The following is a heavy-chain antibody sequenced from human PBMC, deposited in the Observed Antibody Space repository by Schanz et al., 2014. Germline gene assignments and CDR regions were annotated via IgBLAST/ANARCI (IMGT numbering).Heavy chain of an antibody. V-gene: IGHV3-48*01. D-gene: IGHD3-10*01. J-gene: IGHJ6*02. CDR1: GFDFNSYS. CDR2: IATSSSTR. CDR3: ARDFDDRRGYGSGYCLGDCMDV. Sequence: EVRLVESGGGLVQPGGSLRLSCEASGFDFNSYSMNWVRQVPGKGLEWLSYIATSSSTRHYADSVKGRVTISRDNAKNSVSLQMRRLRVEDTAVFYCARDFDDRRGYGSGYCLGDCMDVWGQGTTVTASS.